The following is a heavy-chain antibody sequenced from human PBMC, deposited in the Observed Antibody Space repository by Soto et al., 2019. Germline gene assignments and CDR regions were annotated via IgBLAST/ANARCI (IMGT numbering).Heavy chain of an antibody. V-gene: IGHV4-38-2*01. D-gene: IGHD3-9*01. CDR3: ARGGYYDILTGYYNVGHPFDY. CDR2: IYHSGST. J-gene: IGHJ4*02. CDR1: GYSISSGYY. Sequence: LSLTCAVSGYSISSGYYWGWIRQPPGRGLEWIGSIYHSGSTYYNPSLKSRVTISVDTSKNQFSLKLSSVTAADTAVYYCARGGYYDILTGYYNVGHPFDYWGQGTLVTVSS.